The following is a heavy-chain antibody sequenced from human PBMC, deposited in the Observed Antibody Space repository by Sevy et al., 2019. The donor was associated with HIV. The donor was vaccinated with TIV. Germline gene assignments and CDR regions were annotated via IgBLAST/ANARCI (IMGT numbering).Heavy chain of an antibody. CDR3: AKGQSDYGDYRSPVA. V-gene: IGHV3-23*01. J-gene: IGHJ4*02. CDR2: ISGSGGST. CDR1: GFTFNSYA. D-gene: IGHD4-17*01. Sequence: GGSLRLSCAASGFTFNSYAMNWVRQAPGKGLEWVSAISGSGGSTYYADSVKGRFTVSRDNSKNTLYLQMNSLRAEDTAVYYCAKGQSDYGDYRSPVAWGQGTLVTVSS.